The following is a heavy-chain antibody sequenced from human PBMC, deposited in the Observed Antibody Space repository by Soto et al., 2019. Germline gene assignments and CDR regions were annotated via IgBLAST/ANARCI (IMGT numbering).Heavy chain of an antibody. Sequence: PGVSLRLSCASSGFTFSTYTMNWVRQAPGKGLEWVSSINGRSNYKYYTGSVKGRFTISRDNAKNSLYLQMNRLRAEDTAVYYCAREDGIVGGTSAFDYWGLGTLVTVSS. CDR2: INGRSNYK. D-gene: IGHD1-26*01. J-gene: IGHJ4*02. CDR1: GFTFSTYT. V-gene: IGHV3-21*01. CDR3: AREDGIVGGTSAFDY.